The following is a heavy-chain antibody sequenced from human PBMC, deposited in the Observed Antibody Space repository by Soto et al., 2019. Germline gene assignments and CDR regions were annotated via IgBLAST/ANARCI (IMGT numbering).Heavy chain of an antibody. CDR2: IDPSDSYT. CDR3: ATPTRQLLSKNYYYYGMDV. Sequence: PGESLKISCKGSGYSFTSYWISWVRQMPGKGLEWMGRIDPSDSYTNYSPSFQGHVTISADKSISTAYLQWSSLKASDTAMYYCATPTRQLLSKNYYYYGMDVWGQGTTVTVSS. D-gene: IGHD2-2*01. CDR1: GYSFTSYW. J-gene: IGHJ6*02. V-gene: IGHV5-10-1*01.